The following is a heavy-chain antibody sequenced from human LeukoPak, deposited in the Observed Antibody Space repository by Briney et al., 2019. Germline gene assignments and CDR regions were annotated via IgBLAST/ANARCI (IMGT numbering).Heavy chain of an antibody. D-gene: IGHD3-22*01. J-gene: IGHJ4*02. V-gene: IGHV4-31*03. CDR1: GGSISSGGYY. Sequence: SETLSLTCTVSGGSISSGGYYWSWIRQHPGKGLEWIGYIYYSGSTYYNPSLKSRVTISVDTSKNQFSLKLSSVTAADTAVYYCARSDNSGYLLDYWGQGTLVTVSS. CDR3: ARSDNSGYLLDY. CDR2: IYYSGST.